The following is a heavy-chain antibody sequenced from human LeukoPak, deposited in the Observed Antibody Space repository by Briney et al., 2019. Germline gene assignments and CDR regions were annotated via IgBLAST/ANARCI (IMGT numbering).Heavy chain of an antibody. D-gene: IGHD3-10*01. V-gene: IGHV4-59*01. CDR2: IYYSGST. J-gene: IGHJ5*02. CDR1: GVSISSYY. CDR3: ARVPYYGSGSYYPGGWFDP. Sequence: SETLSLTCTVSGVSISSYYWSWIRQPPGKGLEWIGYIYYSGSTNYNPSLKSRVTISVDTSKNQFSLKLSSVTAADTAVYYCARVPYYGSGSYYPGGWFDPWGQGTLVTVSS.